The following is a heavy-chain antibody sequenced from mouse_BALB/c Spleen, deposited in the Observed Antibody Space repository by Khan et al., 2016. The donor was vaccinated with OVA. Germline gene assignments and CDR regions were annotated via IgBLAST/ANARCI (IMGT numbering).Heavy chain of an antibody. CDR2: VSTGGSYT. J-gene: IGHJ3*01. CDR1: GFTFSTYG. V-gene: IGHV5-6*01. CDR3: TRLAYYYESEGFAY. D-gene: IGHD1-1*01. Sequence: EVQLQESGGDLVKPGGSLKLSCAASGFTFSTYGMSWVRQAPDKRLEWVATVSTGGSYTYYPDSVKGRFTISRDNAKNTLYLQMSGLRSEDTAMFYCTRLAYYYESEGFAYWGQGTLVTVSA.